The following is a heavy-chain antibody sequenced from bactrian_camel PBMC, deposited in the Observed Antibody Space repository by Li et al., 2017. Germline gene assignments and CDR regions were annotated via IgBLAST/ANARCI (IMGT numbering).Heavy chain of an antibody. CDR3: AAGCFKYEYGVGSWRFRSCNS. CDR1: GFYWTTYC. V-gene: IGHV3S6*01. CDR2: IHTDGDYE. D-gene: IGHD2*01. J-gene: IGHJ4*01. Sequence: HVQLVESGGGSVQTGGSLTLSCAASGFYWTTYCMGWFRQAPGKEREERERVAVIHTDGDYENYADSVKGRFTVSQDKAANRMYLQMSSLKPEDTAMYYCAAGCFKYEYGVGSWRFRSCNSWGQGTQVTVS.